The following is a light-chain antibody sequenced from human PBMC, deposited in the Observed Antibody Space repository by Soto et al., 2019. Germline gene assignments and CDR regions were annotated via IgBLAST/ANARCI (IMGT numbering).Light chain of an antibody. Sequence: DIQMTQSPSSLSASVGDRVTITCRASQSIRSYLNWYQQKPGKAPKLLIYAASSLESGVPSRFSGSGSGTDFTLTISSLQPEDFATYYCQQSYSPRRLTFGGGTKVDI. CDR1: QSIRSY. J-gene: IGKJ4*01. CDR2: AAS. V-gene: IGKV1-39*01. CDR3: QQSYSPRRLT.